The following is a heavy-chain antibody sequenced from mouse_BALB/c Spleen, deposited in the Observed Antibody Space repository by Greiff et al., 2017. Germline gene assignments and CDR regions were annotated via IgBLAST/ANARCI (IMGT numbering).Heavy chain of an antibody. V-gene: IGHV5-6*01. CDR2: ISSGGSYT. D-gene: IGHD3-2*01. Sequence: EVKLMESGGDLVKPGGSLKLSCAASGFTFSSYGMSWVRQTPDKRLEWVATISSGGSYTYYPDSVKGRFTISRDNAKNTLYLQMSSLKSEDTAMYYCARGGDSSGLDWGQGTLVTVSA. CDR3: ARGGDSSGLD. CDR1: GFTFSSYG. J-gene: IGHJ3*01.